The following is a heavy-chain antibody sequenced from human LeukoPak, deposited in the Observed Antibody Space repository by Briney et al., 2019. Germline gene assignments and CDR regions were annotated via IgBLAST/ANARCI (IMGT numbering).Heavy chain of an antibody. CDR1: GFTFRSIV. J-gene: IGHJ4*02. D-gene: IGHD3-22*01. Sequence: PGGSLRLSCTDSGFTFRSIVVTWVRQAPGKGLEWVSTVGTAGDTYYSDSVKGRFTISRDNSKNTLYLQMNSLRAGDTALYYCAKQLGLSGGYRNYDNRGQGTLVTVSS. V-gene: IGHV3-23*01. CDR3: AKQLGLSGGYRNYDN. CDR2: VGTAGDT.